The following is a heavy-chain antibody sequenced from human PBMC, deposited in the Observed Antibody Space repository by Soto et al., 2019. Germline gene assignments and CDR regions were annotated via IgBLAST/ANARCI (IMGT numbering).Heavy chain of an antibody. CDR2: INPSSGDT. V-gene: IGHV1-2*04. Sequence: GASVKVSCKASGYLFAGYYLHWVRQAPGQGLEWMGWINPSSGDTEYAQKFVAWATMTRDKSTDTAYLDLSRLRSADTAVYYCAREHHFFDSGGCHEKYFDFWGQGTLVTVSS. CDR3: AREHHFFDSGGCHEKYFDF. D-gene: IGHD3-22*01. J-gene: IGHJ4*02. CDR1: GYLFAGYY.